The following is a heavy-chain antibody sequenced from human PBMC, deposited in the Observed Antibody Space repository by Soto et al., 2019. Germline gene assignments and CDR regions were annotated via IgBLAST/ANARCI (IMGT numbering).Heavy chain of an antibody. CDR3: AKDLLGDYYYMDV. J-gene: IGHJ6*03. CDR1: GFTFSSYA. V-gene: IGHV3-23*01. D-gene: IGHD2-15*01. CDR2: ISCNSGST. Sequence: GGSLRLSCAASGFTFSSYAMSWVRQAPGKGLEWVSAISCNSGSTYYADSVKGRFTISRDNAKNSLYLQMNSLRAEDTALYYCAKDLLGDYYYMDVWGKGTTVTVSS.